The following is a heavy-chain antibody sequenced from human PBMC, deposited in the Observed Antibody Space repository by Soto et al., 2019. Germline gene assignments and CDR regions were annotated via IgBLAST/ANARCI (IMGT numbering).Heavy chain of an antibody. D-gene: IGHD2-15*01. CDR3: ARSPYCSCLRGGWFDP. CDR1: GYTFTSYD. CDR2: MNPNSGNT. Sequence: QVQLVQSGAEVKKPGASVKVSCNASGYTFTSYDINWVRQATGQGLECMGWMNPNSGNTGYAQKFQGKGTMTRNTSISTAYMELSSLRSEDTAVYYCARSPYCSCLRGGWFDPWGPGTLVPVSS. V-gene: IGHV1-8*01. J-gene: IGHJ5*02.